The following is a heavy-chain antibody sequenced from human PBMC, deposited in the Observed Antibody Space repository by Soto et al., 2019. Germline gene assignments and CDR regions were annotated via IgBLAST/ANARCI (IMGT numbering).Heavy chain of an antibody. CDR2: INPNSGGT. CDR1: GFTFTGHY. CDR3: AKRGRLFRPSLGYFDY. J-gene: IGHJ4*02. V-gene: IGHV1-2*02. D-gene: IGHD1-1*01. Sequence: ASVKVSCKASGFTFTGHYIHWVRQAPGQGLEWMGWINPNSGGTSYAQKFQGRVTMTRDTSITTAYMELSRLSSDDTAVYYCAKRGRLFRPSLGYFDYWGQGTLVTVS.